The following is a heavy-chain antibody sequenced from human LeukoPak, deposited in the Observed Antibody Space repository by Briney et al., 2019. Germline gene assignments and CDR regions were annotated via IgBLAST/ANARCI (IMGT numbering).Heavy chain of an antibody. CDR3: AREKWFGPNYFDY. CDR1: GFTVSSNY. D-gene: IGHD3-10*01. V-gene: IGHV3-66*01. Sequence: PGGSLRLSCAASGFTVSSNYMSWVRQAPGKGLEWVSVIYSGGSTYYADSVKGRFTISRDNSKNTLYLQMNSLRAEDTAVYYCAREKWFGPNYFDYWGQGTLVTVSS. CDR2: IYSGGST. J-gene: IGHJ4*02.